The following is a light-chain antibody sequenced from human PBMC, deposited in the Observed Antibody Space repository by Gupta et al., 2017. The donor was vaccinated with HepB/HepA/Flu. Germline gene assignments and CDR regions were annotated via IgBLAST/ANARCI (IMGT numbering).Light chain of an antibody. V-gene: IGLV3-25*03. CDR1: ALPKQY. J-gene: IGLJ2*01. CDR2: KDS. CDR3: QSADSSGTYPV. Sequence: SYELTQPPSVSVSPGQKARITCSGDALPKQYAYWYQQKPGQAPVLVIYKDSERPSGIPERFSGSSSGTTVTLTISGVQAEDEADYYCQSADSSGTYPVFGGGTKLTVL.